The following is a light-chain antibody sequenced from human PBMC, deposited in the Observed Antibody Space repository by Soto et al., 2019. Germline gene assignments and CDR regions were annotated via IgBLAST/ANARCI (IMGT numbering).Light chain of an antibody. CDR2: GAS. CDR3: QQYGSSPFLT. Sequence: EIVLTQSPGTLSLSPGERATLSCRASQSVSSSYLAWYQQKPGQAPRLLIYGASSRATGIPDRFSGSGSGTDFTLTINRLEPEDFAVYYCQQYGSSPFLTFGQGTKVEIK. CDR1: QSVSSSY. V-gene: IGKV3-20*01. J-gene: IGKJ1*01.